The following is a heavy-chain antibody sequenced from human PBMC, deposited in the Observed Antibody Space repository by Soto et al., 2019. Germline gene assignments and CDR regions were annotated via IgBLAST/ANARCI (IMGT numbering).Heavy chain of an antibody. Sequence: PGESLKISCEASGYSFTTFWIGWVRQMPGKGLEWMGIIWPGDSDTRYSPSFQGQVTISADKSISTAYLQWSSLKASDTAIYYCARHTSGHSPLEYWGQGXLVTVYS. D-gene: IGHD1-1*01. CDR1: GYSFTTFW. V-gene: IGHV5-51*01. CDR2: IWPGDSDT. J-gene: IGHJ4*02. CDR3: ARHTSGHSPLEY.